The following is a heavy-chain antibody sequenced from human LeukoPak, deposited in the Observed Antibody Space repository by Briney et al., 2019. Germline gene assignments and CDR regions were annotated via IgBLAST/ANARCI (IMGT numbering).Heavy chain of an antibody. V-gene: IGHV4-39*07. Sequence: SETLSLTCIVSGGSISSSIYYWAWVRQPPGKGLEWIGTVFYNGATQYSPSLRSRVTISIDTSTNQFSLKLTSVTAADTAVYYCARDGDYYDSSGYWFDYWGQGTLVTVSS. CDR3: ARDGDYYDSSGYWFDY. CDR2: VFYNGAT. J-gene: IGHJ4*02. CDR1: GGSISSSIYY. D-gene: IGHD3-22*01.